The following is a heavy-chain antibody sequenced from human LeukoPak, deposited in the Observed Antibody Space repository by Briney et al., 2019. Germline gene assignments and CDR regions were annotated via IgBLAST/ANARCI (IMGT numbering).Heavy chain of an antibody. CDR1: GFTFSTYN. D-gene: IGHD3-9*01. Sequence: AGGSLRLSCAASGFTFSTYNMNWVRQAPGKGLEWVSSITSGGGYTYYADSVKGRFTTSRDNAKNSLSLRLDSLRAEDTAVYYCARGHYDVLASSYKRTPDYWGQGTLVTVSS. V-gene: IGHV3-21*06. CDR3: ARGHYDVLASSYKRTPDY. J-gene: IGHJ4*02. CDR2: ITSGGGYT.